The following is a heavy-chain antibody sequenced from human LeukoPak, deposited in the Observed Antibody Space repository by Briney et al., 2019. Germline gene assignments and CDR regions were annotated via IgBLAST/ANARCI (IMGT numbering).Heavy chain of an antibody. J-gene: IGHJ5*02. CDR1: GDSVSSNSAS. Sequence: SQTLSLTCAISGDSVSSNSASWNWIRQSPSRGLEWLGRTNYRSQWYNDYAVSVKSRITINPDTSKNQFSLQLNSVTPEDTAVYCCARETVAGTTVGPWGQGTLVTVSS. V-gene: IGHV6-1*01. CDR3: ARETVAGTTVGP. D-gene: IGHD6-19*01. CDR2: TNYRSQWYN.